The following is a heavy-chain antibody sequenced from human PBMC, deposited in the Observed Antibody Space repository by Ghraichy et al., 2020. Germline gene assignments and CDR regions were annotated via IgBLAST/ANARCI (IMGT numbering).Heavy chain of an antibody. V-gene: IGHV3-48*03. CDR2: ISASGATT. D-gene: IGHD4-11*01. CDR1: GFTFSTYQ. J-gene: IGHJ4*02. Sequence: GESLNISCAASGFTFSTYQMNWVRQAPGKGLEWISFISASGATTYYAESVKGLFTISRDIAKNSLYLQMNSLRAEDTAVYYCARIEESNSDRAIDYWGQGTLVTVSS. CDR3: ARIEESNSDRAIDY.